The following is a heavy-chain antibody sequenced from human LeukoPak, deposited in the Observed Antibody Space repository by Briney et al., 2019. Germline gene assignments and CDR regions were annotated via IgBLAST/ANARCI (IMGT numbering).Heavy chain of an antibody. D-gene: IGHD2-2*01. CDR2: ISGSGGST. Sequence: PGGSLRLSCAASGFTFNTYNMNWIRQAPGKGLEWVSAISGSGGSTYYADSVKGRFTISRDNSKNTLYLQMNSLRAEDTAVYYCAKDPRAGVPAAMPHYWGQGTLVTVSS. CDR3: AKDPRAGVPAAMPHY. V-gene: IGHV3-23*01. CDR1: GFTFNTYN. J-gene: IGHJ4*02.